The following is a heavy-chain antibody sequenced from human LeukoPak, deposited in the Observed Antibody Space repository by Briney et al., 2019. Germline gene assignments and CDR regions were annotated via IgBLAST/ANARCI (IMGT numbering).Heavy chain of an antibody. CDR3: ARPGSDFWSGYYYFDY. Sequence: GSLRLSCAASGFTFSSYAMHWVRQAPGKGLEWVAVISYDGSNKYYADSVKGRFTISRDNSKNTLYLQMNSLRVEDTAVYYCARPGSDFWSGYYYFDYWGQGTLVTVSS. V-gene: IGHV3-30*04. CDR2: ISYDGSNK. CDR1: GFTFSSYA. J-gene: IGHJ4*02. D-gene: IGHD3-3*01.